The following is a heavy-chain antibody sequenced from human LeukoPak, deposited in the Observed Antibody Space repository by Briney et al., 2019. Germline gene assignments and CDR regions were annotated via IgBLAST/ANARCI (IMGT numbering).Heavy chain of an antibody. D-gene: IGHD5-18*01. V-gene: IGHV1-2*02. J-gene: IGHJ4*02. CDR2: INPDSGGT. Sequence: ASVKVSCKASGNTFTAYYMYWVRQAPGQGLEWMGWINPDSGGTNYAQKFQGRVTMTRDTSISTAYMELSRLRSDDTAVYYCARALYSYVSGSNFDYWGQGTLVTVSS. CDR3: ARALYSYVSGSNFDY. CDR1: GNTFTAYY.